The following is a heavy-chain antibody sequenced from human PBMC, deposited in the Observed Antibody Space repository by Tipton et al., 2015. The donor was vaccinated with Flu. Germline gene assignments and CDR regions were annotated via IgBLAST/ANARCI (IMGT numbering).Heavy chain of an antibody. J-gene: IGHJ5*02. Sequence: TLSLTCTVSGGSISSYYWSWIRQPPGKGLEWIGYIYYSGSTNYNPSLKSRVTILVDTSKNQFSLRLSSVTAADTAVYFCARVKATRSPFGPWGQGTLVTVSS. CDR2: IYYSGST. CDR3: ARVKATRSPFGP. V-gene: IGHV4-59*01. CDR1: GGSISSYY.